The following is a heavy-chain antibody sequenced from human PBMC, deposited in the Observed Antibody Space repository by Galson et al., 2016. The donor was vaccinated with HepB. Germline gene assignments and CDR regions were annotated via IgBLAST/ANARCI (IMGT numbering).Heavy chain of an antibody. CDR1: GGSVGSGGFS. V-gene: IGHV4-30-2*01. CDR2: IFHNGNT. Sequence: TLSLTCTISGGSVGSGGFSWSWLRQAPGKGLEWIGYIFHNGNTHYDPSLESRVTMSIVWSNNEVSLTLKSVTAADTAVDYCARDGGSEWFRYFHHWGPGTLVAVSP. J-gene: IGHJ1*01. D-gene: IGHD3-3*01. CDR3: ARDGGSEWFRYFHH.